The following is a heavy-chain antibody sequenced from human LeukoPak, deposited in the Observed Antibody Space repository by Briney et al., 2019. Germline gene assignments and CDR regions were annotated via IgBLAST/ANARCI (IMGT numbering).Heavy chain of an antibody. Sequence: GGSLRLSCAASGFTFSSPEMNWVRQAPGKGLEWISYIDSGGSTKYYADSVKGRFTVSRDNAKNSLFLQMNSLRAEDTAVYYCATVGRSTRPGYWGQGTLVTVSS. CDR3: ATVGRSTRPGY. CDR2: IDSGGSTK. CDR1: GFTFSSPE. D-gene: IGHD6-6*01. J-gene: IGHJ4*02. V-gene: IGHV3-48*03.